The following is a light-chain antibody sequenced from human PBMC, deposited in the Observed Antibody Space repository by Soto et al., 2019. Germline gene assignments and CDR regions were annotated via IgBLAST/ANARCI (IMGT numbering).Light chain of an antibody. Sequence: EIVLTQSPGTLSLSPGKRVTLSCRASQSISSTSLAWYQQKPGQAPRLLIYGASSRATGSPDRFSGSGSGTDFTLTISRLEPEDFAVYYCQQYDSPPRTFGQGTKVEVQ. V-gene: IGKV3-20*01. J-gene: IGKJ1*01. CDR3: QQYDSPPRT. CDR2: GAS. CDR1: QSISSTS.